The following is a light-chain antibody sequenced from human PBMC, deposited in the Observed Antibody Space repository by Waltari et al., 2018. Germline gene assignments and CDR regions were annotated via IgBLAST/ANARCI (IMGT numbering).Light chain of an antibody. CDR3: CSYAGSYTYVV. CDR2: DVS. V-gene: IGLV2-11*01. J-gene: IGLJ2*01. CDR1: RSDVGGYNY. Sequence: QSALTQPRSVSGSPGQPVTISCTGTRSDVGGYNYVSCYQQHPGKAPKLMIYDVSKRPSGVPDRFSGSKSGNTASLTISGLQAEDEADYYCCSYAGSYTYVVFGGGTKLTVL.